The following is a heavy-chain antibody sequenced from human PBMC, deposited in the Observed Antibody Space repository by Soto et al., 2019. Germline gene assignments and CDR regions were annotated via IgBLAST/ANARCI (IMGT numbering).Heavy chain of an antibody. J-gene: IGHJ5*02. CDR2: ISAYNGQT. D-gene: IGHD3-9*01. CDR3: ASDPHEFLTSTFFAP. V-gene: IGHV1-18*01. CDR1: GYPFYTYG. Sequence: CMASGYPFYTYGINWVRQAPGQRPEWMGWISAYNGQTDYAQNFQGIVTMATDTSTNTAYMELRNLRSDDTAVYYCASDPHEFLTSTFFAPWGPGTLVTVSS.